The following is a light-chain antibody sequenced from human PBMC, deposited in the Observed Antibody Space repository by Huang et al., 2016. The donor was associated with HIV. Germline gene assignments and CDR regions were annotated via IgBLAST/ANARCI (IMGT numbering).Light chain of an antibody. J-gene: IGKJ2*01. CDR3: QQYHEWPRT. V-gene: IGKV3-15*01. Sequence: ERVLTQSPGTLSVSPGERATLSCRTSQGIGNSLAWYPLKAGQAPRLLIYEASIRASDIPARFSGGGSEIDFTLTISGLQSEDSAVYYCQQYHEWPRTFGQGTKVEIK. CDR2: EAS. CDR1: QGIGNS.